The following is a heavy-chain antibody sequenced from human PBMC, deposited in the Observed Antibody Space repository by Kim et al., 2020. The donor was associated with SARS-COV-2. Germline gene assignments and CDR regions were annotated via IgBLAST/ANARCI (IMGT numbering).Heavy chain of an antibody. D-gene: IGHD4-17*01. CDR1: GGSISSGGYY. Sequence: SETLSLTCTVSGGSISSGGYYWSWIRQHPGKCLEWIGYIYYSGSTYYNPSLKSRVTISLDTSKNQFSLKLSSVTAADTAVYYCARGGSTVTTSRIVRPPGYYYYYGMDVWGQGTTVTVSS. CDR2: IYYSGST. CDR3: ARGGSTVTTSRIVRPPGYYYYYGMDV. V-gene: IGHV4-31*03. J-gene: IGHJ6*02.